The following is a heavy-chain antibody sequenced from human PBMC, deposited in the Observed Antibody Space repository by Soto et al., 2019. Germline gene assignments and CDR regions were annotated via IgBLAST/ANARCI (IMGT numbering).Heavy chain of an antibody. D-gene: IGHD5-18*01. V-gene: IGHV3-23*01. CDR3: VKERYAQLWLEDYGMDV. J-gene: IGHJ6*02. CDR2: ISGSGDRT. CDR1: GFIFSNYA. Sequence: PGGSLRLSCAASGFIFSNYAMSWVRQAPGKGLEWVSAISGSGDRTYYADSVKGRFTISRDNSKSTLYLQMSSLGPEDTAVYYCVKERYAQLWLEDYGMDVWGQGTTVTVSS.